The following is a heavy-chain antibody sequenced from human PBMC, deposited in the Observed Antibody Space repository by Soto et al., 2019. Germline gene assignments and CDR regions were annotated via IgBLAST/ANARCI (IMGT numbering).Heavy chain of an antibody. Sequence: LRRPCSISGFTFSKACITWVRQAPEKGLEWVGRIKSIADGGTTDYSAPVKGRFTISRDDSKNTLYLQMNSLKVEDTGVYYCTTDSADIVVVPATYGMDVWGQGPTVTVSS. J-gene: IGHJ6*02. V-gene: IGHV3-15*05. D-gene: IGHD2-2*01. CDR1: GFTFSKAC. CDR3: TTDSADIVVVPATYGMDV. CDR2: IKSIADGGTT.